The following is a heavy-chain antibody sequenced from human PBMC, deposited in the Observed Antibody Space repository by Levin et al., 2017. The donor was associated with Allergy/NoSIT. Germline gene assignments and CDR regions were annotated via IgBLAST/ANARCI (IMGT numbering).Heavy chain of an antibody. V-gene: IGHV3-20*04. CDR3: ARVVDGRGAYYFDH. Sequence: GGSLRLSCAASGFTFDEYGMTWVRQAPGKGLEWVSGINWNGESAYYGDSVKGRFAISRDNAKNSLSLQMNNLSPEDTAVYFCARVVDGRGAYYFDHWGQGIQVIVS. CDR2: INWNGESA. CDR1: GFTFDEYG. D-gene: IGHD2-21*01. J-gene: IGHJ4*02.